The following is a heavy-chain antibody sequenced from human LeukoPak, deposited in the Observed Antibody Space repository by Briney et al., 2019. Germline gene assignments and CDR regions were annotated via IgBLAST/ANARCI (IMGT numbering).Heavy chain of an antibody. J-gene: IGHJ6*03. Sequence: ASVKVSCRASGYTFTSYGISWVRQAPGKGLEWMGWISAYNGNTNYAQKLQGRVTMTTDTSTSTAYMELRSLRSDDTAVYYCARRTKTTVVTPYYYYYYMDVWGKGTTVTVSS. CDR3: ARRTKTTVVTPYYYYYYMDV. D-gene: IGHD4-23*01. V-gene: IGHV1-18*01. CDR2: ISAYNGNT. CDR1: GYTFTSYG.